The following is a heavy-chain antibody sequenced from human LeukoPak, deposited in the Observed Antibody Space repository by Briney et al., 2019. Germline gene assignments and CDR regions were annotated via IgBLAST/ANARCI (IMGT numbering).Heavy chain of an antibody. CDR2: ISSSSSYI. J-gene: IGHJ4*02. Sequence: GGSLRLSCAASGFSFRDYTMNWVRQAPGKGLEWLASISSSSSYIYFANSVRGRFAISRDNAKNSLYLQMNSLRAEDTAVYYCAKDSPSRTATTEVPVDYWGQGTLVTVSS. CDR3: AKDSPSRTATTEVPVDY. V-gene: IGHV3-21*01. D-gene: IGHD1/OR15-1a*01. CDR1: GFSFRDYT.